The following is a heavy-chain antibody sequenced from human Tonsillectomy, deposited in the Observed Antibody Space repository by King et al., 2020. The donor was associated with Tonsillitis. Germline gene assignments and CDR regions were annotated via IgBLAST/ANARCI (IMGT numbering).Heavy chain of an antibody. J-gene: IGHJ2*01. CDR2: ISAYNGNR. CDR1: GYTFTNFG. D-gene: IGHD1-14*01. V-gene: IGHV1-18*01. Sequence: VQLVESGAEVKKPGASVKVSCKASGYTFTNFGISWVRQAPGQGLEWMGWISAYNGNRNYAQKYRGRVTVTTDTSTTTAYMELRSLRSDDTAVYYCARTGSGSRNDWYFDIWGRGTLVTVSS. CDR3: ARTGSGSRNDWYFDI.